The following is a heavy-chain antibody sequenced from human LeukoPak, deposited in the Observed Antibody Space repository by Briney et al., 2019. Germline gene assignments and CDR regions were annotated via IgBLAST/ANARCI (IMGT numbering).Heavy chain of an antibody. J-gene: IGHJ4*02. D-gene: IGHD3-22*01. CDR1: GFTFSSYS. Sequence: GGSLRLSCAASGFTFSSYSMNWVRQAPGKGLEWVSTISGSGGSTYYADSVKGRFTISRDNSKNTLYLQMNSLRAEGTAVYYCAKGARGGYYDSSGYSLDYWGQGTLVTVSS. CDR3: AKGARGGYYDSSGYSLDY. V-gene: IGHV3-23*01. CDR2: ISGSGGST.